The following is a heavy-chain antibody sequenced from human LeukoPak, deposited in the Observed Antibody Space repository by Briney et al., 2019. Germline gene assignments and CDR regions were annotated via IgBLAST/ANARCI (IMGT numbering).Heavy chain of an antibody. V-gene: IGHV3-11*01. CDR2: ISSGGDSI. D-gene: IGHD3-10*01. CDR1: NFVFSDYY. CDR3: AREMDGEYGSGTFYDL. J-gene: IGHJ5*02. Sequence: GGSLRLFCAASNFVFSDYYMGWVRQAPGKGRRWDSYISSGGDSIYYADSVRGRFTISRDNPKNALYLQMNSLRADDTGVYYCAREMDGEYGSGTFYDLWGQGNMVTVSS.